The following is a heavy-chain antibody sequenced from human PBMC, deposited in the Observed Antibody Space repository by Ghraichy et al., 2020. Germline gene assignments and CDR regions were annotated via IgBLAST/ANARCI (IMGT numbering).Heavy chain of an antibody. D-gene: IGHD4-17*01. V-gene: IGHV3-11*04. Sequence: GGSLRLSCAASGFTFSDYYMSWIRQAPGKGLEWVSYISSSGSIIYYADSVKGRFTISRDNAKDSLYLQMNSLRAEDTAVYYCARDIRSPRHYYYGMDVWGQGTTVTVSS. CDR3: ARDIRSPRHYYYGMDV. CDR2: ISSSGSII. CDR1: GFTFSDYY. J-gene: IGHJ6*02.